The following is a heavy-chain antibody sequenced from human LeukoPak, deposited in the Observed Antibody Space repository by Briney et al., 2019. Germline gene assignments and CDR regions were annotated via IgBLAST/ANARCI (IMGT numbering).Heavy chain of an antibody. Sequence: ASVKVSCKASSYTFTSYGISWGRQAPGQGLEWMGWISAYNGNTNYAQKLQGRVTMPTDTSTSTAYMELRSLRSDDTAVYYCARCPDPYGSGSYYSDYWGQGTLVTVSS. V-gene: IGHV1-18*04. CDR1: SYTFTSYG. CDR3: ARCPDPYGSGSYYSDY. D-gene: IGHD3-10*01. J-gene: IGHJ4*02. CDR2: ISAYNGNT.